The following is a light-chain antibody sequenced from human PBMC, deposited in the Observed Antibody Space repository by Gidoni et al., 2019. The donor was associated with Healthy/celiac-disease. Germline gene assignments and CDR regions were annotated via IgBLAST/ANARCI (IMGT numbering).Light chain of an antibody. CDR3: MQALQTPLT. J-gene: IGKJ4*01. CDR1: HSLLHSNGFNY. Sequence: DIVMTQSPLSLPVTPVEPASISCMSSHSLLHSNGFNYLDWYLQKPGQSPQLLIYLGSNRDSGVPDRFSGSGSGTDFTLKISRVEAEDVGVYYCMQALQTPLTFGGGTKVEIK. V-gene: IGKV2-28*01. CDR2: LGS.